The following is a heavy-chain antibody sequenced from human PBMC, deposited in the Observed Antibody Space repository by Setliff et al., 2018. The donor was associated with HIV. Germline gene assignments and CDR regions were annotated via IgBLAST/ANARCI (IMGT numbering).Heavy chain of an antibody. CDR1: GFSFDNYA. Sequence: PGGSLRLSCVASGFSFDNYALSWVRQAPGKGLEWVSTISGRSGTANYADSVKGRFSISRDNSKSTIYPQMNSLRANDTAIYYCAKLPAIIWASYNWFDPWGQGILVTVSS. CDR2: ISGRSGTA. V-gene: IGHV3-23*01. D-gene: IGHD5-18*01. CDR3: AKLPAIIWASYNWFDP. J-gene: IGHJ5*02.